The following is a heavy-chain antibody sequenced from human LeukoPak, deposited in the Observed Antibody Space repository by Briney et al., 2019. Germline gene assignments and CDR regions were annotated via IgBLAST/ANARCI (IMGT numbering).Heavy chain of an antibody. Sequence: SETLSLTCTVSGGSISSYYWSWIRQPPGKGLEWTGFIYYSGSTNYNPSLKSRVIISLDTSKNQFSLKLSSVTAADTAVYYCARGLTSGYYGHYYMDVWGKGTTVTVSS. V-gene: IGHV4-59*01. J-gene: IGHJ6*03. CDR3: ARGLTSGYYGHYYMDV. CDR1: GGSISSYY. CDR2: IYYSGST. D-gene: IGHD3-22*01.